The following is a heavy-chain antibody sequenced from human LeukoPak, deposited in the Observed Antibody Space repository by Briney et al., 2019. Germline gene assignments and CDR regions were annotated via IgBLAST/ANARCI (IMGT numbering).Heavy chain of an antibody. J-gene: IGHJ4*02. V-gene: IGHV4-34*01. Sequence: PSETLSLTCAVYGGSFSGYYWSWIRQPPGKGLEWIGEINHSGSTNYNPSLKSRVTISVDTSKNQFSLKLSSVTAADTAVYYYARGGIYSNYFDYWGQGTLVTVSS. CDR1: GGSFSGYY. D-gene: IGHD4-11*01. CDR3: ARGGIYSNYFDY. CDR2: INHSGST.